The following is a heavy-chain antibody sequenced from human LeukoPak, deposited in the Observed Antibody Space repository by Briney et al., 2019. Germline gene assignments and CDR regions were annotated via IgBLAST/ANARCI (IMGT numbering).Heavy chain of an antibody. V-gene: IGHV3-11*04. Sequence: GGSLRLSCAASGFTFSDYYMSWIRQAPGKGLEWVSYISSSGSTIYYADSVKGRFTISRDNAKNSLYLQMNSLRVEDTAVYYCARGPSITGTTPYYYYMDVWGKGTTVTVSS. D-gene: IGHD1-7*01. CDR1: GFTFSDYY. CDR2: ISSSGSTI. CDR3: ARGPSITGTTPYYYYMDV. J-gene: IGHJ6*03.